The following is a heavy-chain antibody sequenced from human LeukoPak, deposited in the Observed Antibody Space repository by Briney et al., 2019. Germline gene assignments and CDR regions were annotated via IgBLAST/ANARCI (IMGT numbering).Heavy chain of an antibody. J-gene: IGHJ4*02. D-gene: IGHD3-22*01. CDR2: INPSGST. Sequence: SETLSLTCAVYGGSFSGYSWSWVRQAPGKGLEWIGDINPSGSTNYNPSLKSRLTMSVDTSKNQFSLRLSSVTAADTAVYYCARHVHVSMIAVILSDYFDYWGRGTLVSVSS. CDR3: ARHVHVSMIAVILSDYFDY. V-gene: IGHV4-34*01. CDR1: GGSFSGYS.